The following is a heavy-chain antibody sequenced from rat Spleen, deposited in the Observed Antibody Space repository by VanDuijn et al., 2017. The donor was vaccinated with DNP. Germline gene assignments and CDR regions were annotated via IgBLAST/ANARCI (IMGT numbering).Heavy chain of an antibody. D-gene: IGHD1-1*01. CDR1: TSYY. V-gene: IGHV1-43*01. Sequence: TSYYIGWIKQTTGQGLEYIADINMGSGDTNYNEKCKGKATWTVDRSSSPAIRQLTCLTPDDSAVYYCGSYYYRDWFANWGQGTLVTVSS. J-gene: IGHJ3*01. CDR2: INMGSGDT. CDR3: GSYYYRDWFAN.